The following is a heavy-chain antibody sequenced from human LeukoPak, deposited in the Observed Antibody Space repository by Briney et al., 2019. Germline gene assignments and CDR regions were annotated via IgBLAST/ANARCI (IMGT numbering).Heavy chain of an antibody. D-gene: IGHD4/OR15-4a*01. CDR1: GDSISSYY. V-gene: IGHV4-59*12. Sequence: SETLSLTCTVSGDSISSYYWSWIRQPPGKGLEWIGYIYNSGSTNYNPSLKSRVTMSVDTSKNHMSLKLSSVTAADTAMYYCARSTMVNTATGWFDPWGQGTLVAVSS. CDR3: ARSTMVNTATGWFDP. J-gene: IGHJ5*02. CDR2: IYNSGST.